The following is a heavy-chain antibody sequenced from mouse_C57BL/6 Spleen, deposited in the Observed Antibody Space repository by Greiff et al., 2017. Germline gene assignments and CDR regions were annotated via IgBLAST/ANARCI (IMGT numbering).Heavy chain of an antibody. CDR3: ARDYYGSSYEGYFDV. CDR1: GYTFTSYW. J-gene: IGHJ1*03. V-gene: IGHV1-52*01. D-gene: IGHD1-1*01. Sequence: VQLQQPGAELVRPGSSVKLSCKASGYTFTSYWMHWVKQRPIQGLEWIGNIDPSDSETHYTQKFKDKATLTVDKSSSTAYMQLSSLTSEDSAVYYCARDYYGSSYEGYFDVWGTGTTVTVAS. CDR2: IDPSDSET.